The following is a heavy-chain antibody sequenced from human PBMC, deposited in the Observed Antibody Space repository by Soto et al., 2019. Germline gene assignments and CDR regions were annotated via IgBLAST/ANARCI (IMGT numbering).Heavy chain of an antibody. Sequence: QVQLQESGPGLVKPSETLSLTCTVSGGSVSSGSYYWSWIRQPPGKGLEWIGYIYYSGSTNYNPSLKSRVAISVDTSKSQFSLKLSSVTAADTAGYYGARARKDCTNGVWYTWGFDYWGQGTLVTVSS. CDR1: GGSVSSGSYY. V-gene: IGHV4-61*01. J-gene: IGHJ4*02. CDR2: IYYSGST. D-gene: IGHD2-8*01. CDR3: ARARKDCTNGVWYTWGFDY.